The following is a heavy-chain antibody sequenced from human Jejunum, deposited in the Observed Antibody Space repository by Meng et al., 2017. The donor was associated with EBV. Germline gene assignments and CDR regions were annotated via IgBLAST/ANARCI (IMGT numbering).Heavy chain of an antibody. CDR3: ASPPGGGTGGY. Sequence: QVELVEAGGEFVKPGGPLSLSAEGSGFTFSDYSMIWMRQAPGKGLEWVSYISSGGTTIYYADPVKGRFTISRDNGKNSLYLEMNSLRADDTAMYYCASPPGGGTGGYWGQGTLVTVSS. D-gene: IGHD2-8*02. J-gene: IGHJ4*02. V-gene: IGHV3-11*01. CDR1: GFTFSDYS. CDR2: ISSGGTTI.